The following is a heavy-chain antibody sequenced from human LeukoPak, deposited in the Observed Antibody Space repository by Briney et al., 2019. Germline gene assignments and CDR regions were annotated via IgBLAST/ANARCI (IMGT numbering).Heavy chain of an antibody. D-gene: IGHD3-22*01. CDR2: ISGSGGST. CDR3: AKRAGSSGYYWVDY. Sequence: PGRSLRLSCAASGFTFSSYGMHWVRQAPGKGLEWVSAISGSGGSTYYADSVKGRFTISRDNSKNTLYLQMNSLRAEDTAVYYCAKRAGSSGYYWVDYWGQGTLVTVSS. J-gene: IGHJ4*02. V-gene: IGHV3-23*01. CDR1: GFTFSSYG.